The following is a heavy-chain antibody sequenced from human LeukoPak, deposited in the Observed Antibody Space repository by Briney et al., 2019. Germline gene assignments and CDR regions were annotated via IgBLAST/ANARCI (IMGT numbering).Heavy chain of an antibody. Sequence: SETLSLTCAVYGGSFSGYYWSWIRHPPGKGRGWIGEINHSGSTNYNPSLKSRVTISVDTSKNQFSLKLSSVTAADTAVYYCARARYDRGAFDIWGQGTMVTVSS. V-gene: IGHV4-34*01. CDR3: ARARYDRGAFDI. J-gene: IGHJ3*02. CDR2: INHSGST. D-gene: IGHD3-22*01. CDR1: GGSFSGYY.